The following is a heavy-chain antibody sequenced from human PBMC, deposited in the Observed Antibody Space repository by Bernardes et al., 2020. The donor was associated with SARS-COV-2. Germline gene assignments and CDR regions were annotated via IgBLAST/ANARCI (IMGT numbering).Heavy chain of an antibody. CDR1: GGSISSYY. CDR2: IYNSGST. D-gene: IGHD3-3*01. CDR3: ARHKGPYYYTSGTLDY. V-gene: IGHV4-59*08. Sequence: SETLSLTCTVSGGSISSYYWSWIRQPPGKGLEWIGYIYNSGSTNYHPSLKSRVTISLDTSKNQFSLKLRSVTAADTAVYYCARHKGPYYYTSGTLDYWGQGTLVTVSS. J-gene: IGHJ4*02.